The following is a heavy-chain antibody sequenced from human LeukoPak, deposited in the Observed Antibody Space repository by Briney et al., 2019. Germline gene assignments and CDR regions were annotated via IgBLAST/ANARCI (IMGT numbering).Heavy chain of an antibody. J-gene: IGHJ4*02. Sequence: GGSLRLSCAASGFTFSSYWMSWVRQARGKGLEWVANIKQDGSEKSYVDSVKGRFTISRDNAKNSLYLQMNSLRAEDTALYYCARAGDKGDYWGQGTLVTVSS. CDR2: IKQDGSEK. CDR1: GFTFSSYW. V-gene: IGHV3-7*01. CDR3: ARAGDKGDY. D-gene: IGHD4-23*01.